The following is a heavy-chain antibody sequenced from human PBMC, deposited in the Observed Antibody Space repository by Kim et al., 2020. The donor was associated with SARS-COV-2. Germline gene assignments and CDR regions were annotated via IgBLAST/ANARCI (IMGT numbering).Heavy chain of an antibody. J-gene: IGHJ3*02. CDR1: GGSISSSSYY. CDR2: GSHSGDT. CDR3: AATVWTRDAFEI. D-gene: IGHD1-26*01. V-gene: IGHV4-39*01. Sequence: SETLSLTCTVSGGSISSSSYYWGWIRQPPGKGLEWIGSGSHSGDTHYSPSLKSRVSISVATSKNQFSLQLGSVTAADTAMYYCAATVWTRDAFEIWGQGT.